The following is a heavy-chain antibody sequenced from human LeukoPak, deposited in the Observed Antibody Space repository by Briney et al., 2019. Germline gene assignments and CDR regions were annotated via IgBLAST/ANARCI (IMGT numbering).Heavy chain of an antibody. V-gene: IGHV3-15*01. J-gene: IGHJ4*02. CDR1: GFTFSHAW. CDR3: TTDAGMTSGFDY. D-gene: IGHD1-20*01. CDR2: IKTKSEGGTT. Sequence: PGGSLRLSCAASGFTFSHAWMSWVRQAPGKGLEWVGRIKTKSEGGTTGYSAPVKGRFIISRDDSKNTLYLQMNSLKTEDTAVYYCTTDAGMTSGFDYWGPGTLVAVSS.